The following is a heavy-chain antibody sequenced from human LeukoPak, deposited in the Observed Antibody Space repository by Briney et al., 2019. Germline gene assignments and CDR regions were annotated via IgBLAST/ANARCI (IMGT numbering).Heavy chain of an antibody. V-gene: IGHV3-30-3*01. CDR2: ISYDGSNK. CDR1: GFTFSSYA. CDR3: ARDENYYDSSGYLVFYYGMDV. Sequence: PGGSLRLSCAASGFTFSSYAMHWVRQAPGKGLEWVAVISYDGSNKYYADSVKGRFTISRDNSKNTLYLQMNSLRAEDTAVYYCARDENYYDSSGYLVFYYGMDVWGQGTTVTVSS. J-gene: IGHJ6*02. D-gene: IGHD3-22*01.